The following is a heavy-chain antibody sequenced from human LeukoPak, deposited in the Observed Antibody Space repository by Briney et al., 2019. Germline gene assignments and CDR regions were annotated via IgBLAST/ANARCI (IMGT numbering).Heavy chain of an antibody. CDR3: ARDAESGSYYVSFDY. CDR2: ISSSGSTI. J-gene: IGHJ4*02. V-gene: IGHV3-48*03. CDR1: GFTFSSYE. Sequence: PGGSLRLSCAASGFTFSSYEMNWVRQAPGKGLEWVSYISSSGSTIYYADSVKGRFTISRDSAKNSLYLQMNSLRAEDTAVYYCARDAESGSYYVSFDYWGQGTLVTVSS. D-gene: IGHD1-26*01.